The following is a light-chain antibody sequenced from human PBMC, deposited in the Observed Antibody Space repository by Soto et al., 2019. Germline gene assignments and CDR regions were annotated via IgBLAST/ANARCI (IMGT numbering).Light chain of an antibody. CDR3: QQYGDSPLT. CDR2: AAS. J-gene: IGKJ3*01. Sequence: EIVLTQSPVTLSLSPGERATLSCRASQSVSSSYLAWYQQKPGQAPRLLIYAASTRAAAVPDRFTGSGSGTDFALTISRLEPEDFGVYYCQQYGDSPLTSGPGTKVDI. CDR1: QSVSSSY. V-gene: IGKV3-20*01.